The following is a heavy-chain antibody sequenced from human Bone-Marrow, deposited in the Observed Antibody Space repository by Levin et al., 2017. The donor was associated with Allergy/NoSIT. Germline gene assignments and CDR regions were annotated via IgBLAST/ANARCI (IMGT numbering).Heavy chain of an antibody. CDR1: GDSVSHYY. J-gene: IGHJ5*02. D-gene: IGHD5-12*01. V-gene: IGHV4-59*08. CDR3: ARRARAGGYDGYNWLDP. CDR2: IYHGGHT. Sequence: SETLSLTCAVSGDSVSHYYWSWIRQSPGKGLEWIGYIYHGGHTNYSPSLKSRVTISVDTSKNQFSLKMTSVTAADTAVYYCARRARAGGYDGYNWLDPWGQGTLVTVSS.